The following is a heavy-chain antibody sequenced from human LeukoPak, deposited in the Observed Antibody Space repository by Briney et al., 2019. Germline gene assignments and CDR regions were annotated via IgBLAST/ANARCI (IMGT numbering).Heavy chain of an antibody. V-gene: IGHV3-48*01. CDR3: ARDPYYSNHLDF. D-gene: IGHD4-11*01. Sequence: GGSLRLSCVTSGYTFSDDSMNWVRQAPGSGLEWIAYISPASSTLKYADSVKGRFTIFRDNAMKSLYLQMKSLRAEDTAVYYCARDPYYSNHLDFLGQGTLVTVSS. J-gene: IGHJ4*02. CDR1: GYTFSDDS. CDR2: ISPASSTL.